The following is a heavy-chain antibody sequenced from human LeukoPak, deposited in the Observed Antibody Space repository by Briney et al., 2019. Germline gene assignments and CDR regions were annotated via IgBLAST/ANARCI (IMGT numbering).Heavy chain of an antibody. Sequence: SETLSLTCTVSGGSISSYYWSWIRQPPGKGLEWIGEIYHSGSTNYNPSLKSRVTISVDTSNNQFSLKLSSVTATDAAVYYCARVGYSYVGYFDYWGQGNLVTVSS. CDR3: ARVGYSYVGYFDY. D-gene: IGHD5-18*01. CDR1: GGSISSYY. J-gene: IGHJ4*01. CDR2: IYHSGST. V-gene: IGHV4-59*08.